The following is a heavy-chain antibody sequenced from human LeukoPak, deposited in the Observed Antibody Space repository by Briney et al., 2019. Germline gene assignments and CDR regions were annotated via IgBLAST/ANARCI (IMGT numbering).Heavy chain of an antibody. CDR1: GFTITSWS. D-gene: IGHD3/OR15-3a*01. CDR2: ISSGGSPI. V-gene: IGHV3-48*04. Sequence: GGSLRLSCAVSGFTITSWSMNWVRQAPGKGREWLSYISSGGSPIYYADSVKGRFTISRDDAKNLVYLQMNSLRAEDTAVYYCTYLRTPYYNDKWVDPWGQGALVTVSS. CDR3: TYLRTPYYNDKWVDP. J-gene: IGHJ5*02.